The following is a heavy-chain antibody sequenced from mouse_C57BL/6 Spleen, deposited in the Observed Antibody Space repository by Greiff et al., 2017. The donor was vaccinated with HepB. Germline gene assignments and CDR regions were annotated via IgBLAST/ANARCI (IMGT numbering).Heavy chain of an antibody. CDR1: GFTFSSYA. D-gene: IGHD2-3*01. J-gene: IGHJ2*01. CDR3: TRDRGDGYLFDY. Sequence: EVKVVESGEGLVKPGGSLKLSCAASGFTFSSYAMSWVRQTPEKRLEWVAYISSGGDYIYYADTVKGRFTISRDNARNTLYLQMSSLKSEDTAMYYCTRDRGDGYLFDYWGQGTTLTVSS. CDR2: ISSGGDYI. V-gene: IGHV5-9-1*02.